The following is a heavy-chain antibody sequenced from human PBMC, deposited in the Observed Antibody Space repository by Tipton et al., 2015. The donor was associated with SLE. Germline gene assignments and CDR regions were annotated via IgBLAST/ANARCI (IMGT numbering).Heavy chain of an antibody. D-gene: IGHD6-19*01. Sequence: TLSLTCTVSGGSIPTYHCSWIRQPAGKGLEWIGHIYNYGGTDYNPSLKSRVTISVDTSKNQFSLNLSSVTAADTAVDYCARRGSGGFFDYWGQGTLVTVSS. CDR3: ARRGSGGFFDY. V-gene: IGHV4-4*07. J-gene: IGHJ4*02. CDR1: GGSIPTYH. CDR2: IYNYGGT.